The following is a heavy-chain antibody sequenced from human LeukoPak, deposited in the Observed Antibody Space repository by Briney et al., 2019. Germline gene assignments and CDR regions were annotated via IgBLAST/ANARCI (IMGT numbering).Heavy chain of an antibody. Sequence: PSESLSLTCAVYGGSFSGYYWSWIRQPPGKGLEWIAEINHSGSTNYNPSLKSRVTISVDTSKNQFSLKLSSVTAADTAVYYCARGLSAIVYWGQGTLVTVSS. V-gene: IGHV4-34*01. CDR3: ARGLSAIVY. CDR2: INHSGST. D-gene: IGHD2-15*01. J-gene: IGHJ4*02. CDR1: GGSFSGYY.